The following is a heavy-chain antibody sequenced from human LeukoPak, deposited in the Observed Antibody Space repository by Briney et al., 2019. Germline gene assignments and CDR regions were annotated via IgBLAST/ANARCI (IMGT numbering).Heavy chain of an antibody. CDR1: GYSISSGYY. J-gene: IGHJ4*02. CDR2: IYHSGST. CDR3: ARFRGRSAYYLDY. D-gene: IGHD2-15*01. V-gene: IGHV4-38-2*02. Sequence: SETLSLTCTVSGYSISSGYYWGWIRQPPGKGLEWIGSIYHSGSTFDNPSLKSRVTISVDTSKNQFSLKLSSVTAADTAVYYCARFRGRSAYYLDYWGQGTLVTVSS.